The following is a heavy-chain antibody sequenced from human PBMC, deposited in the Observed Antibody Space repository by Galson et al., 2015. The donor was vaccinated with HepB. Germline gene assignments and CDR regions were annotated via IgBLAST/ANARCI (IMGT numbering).Heavy chain of an antibody. CDR3: AHRLGWGSSWGAFDY. Sequence: PALVKPTQTLTLTCTFSGFSLSTSGVGVGWIRQPPGKALEWLALIYWDDDKRYSPSLKSRLTITKDTSKNQVVLTMTNMDPVDTATYYCAHRLGWGSSWGAFDYWGQGTLVAVSS. D-gene: IGHD6-13*01. V-gene: IGHV2-5*02. J-gene: IGHJ4*02. CDR1: GFSLSTSGVG. CDR2: IYWDDDK.